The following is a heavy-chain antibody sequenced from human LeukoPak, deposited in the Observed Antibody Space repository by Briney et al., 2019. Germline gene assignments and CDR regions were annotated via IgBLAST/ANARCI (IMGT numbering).Heavy chain of an antibody. V-gene: IGHV4-4*07. CDR2: IYTSGST. CDR1: GGSISSYY. D-gene: IGHD6-13*01. Sequence: PSETQSLTCTVSGGSISSYYWSWIRQPAGKGLEWIGRIYTSGSTNYNPSLKSRVTMSVDTSKNQFSLKLSSVTAADTAVYYCARDFSAAAGIYYFDYWGQGTLVTVSS. CDR3: ARDFSAAAGIYYFDY. J-gene: IGHJ4*02.